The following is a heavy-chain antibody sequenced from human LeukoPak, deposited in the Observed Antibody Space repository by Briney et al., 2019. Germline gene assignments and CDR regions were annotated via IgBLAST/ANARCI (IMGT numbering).Heavy chain of an antibody. J-gene: IGHJ6*03. CDR2: IYNSGIT. D-gene: IGHD4/OR15-4a*01. Sequence: SETLSLTCTISGGSVSSHFWSWIRQPPGKGLEWIGYIYNSGITNYNPSLKSRVTMSVDTSKNQFSLMLRSVTAADTAVYYCARDHLPAGAPGYYMDVWGKGTTVTVSS. CDR3: ARDHLPAGAPGYYMDV. V-gene: IGHV4-59*02. CDR1: GGSVSSHF.